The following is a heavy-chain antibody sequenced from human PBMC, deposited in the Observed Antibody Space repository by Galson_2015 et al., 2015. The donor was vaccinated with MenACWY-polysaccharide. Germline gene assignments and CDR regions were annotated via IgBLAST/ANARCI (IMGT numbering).Heavy chain of an antibody. CDR3: YCGPDSAGWMVV. CDR1: GFSFSASA. D-gene: IGHD2-21*01. Sequence: SLRLSCAASGFSFSASAMHWVRQASGKGLEWVGRIRSNTYNYATAYTASVNGRFTISRDDSKNTAYLQMNSLKTEDTAVYYCYCGPDSAGWMVVWGKGTTVTVSS. J-gene: IGHJ6*04. V-gene: IGHV3-73*01. CDR2: IRSNTYNYAT.